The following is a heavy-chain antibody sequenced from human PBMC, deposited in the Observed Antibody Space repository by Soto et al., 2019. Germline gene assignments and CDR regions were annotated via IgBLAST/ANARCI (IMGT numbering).Heavy chain of an antibody. D-gene: IGHD2-21*02. V-gene: IGHV4-59*01. CDR1: VGSISSYY. CDR3: ARDRNGGNSEGEYVDAFDI. CDR2: IYYSGST. J-gene: IGHJ3*02. Sequence: PSETLSLTCTVSVGSISSYYWSWIRQPPGKGLEWIGYIYYSGSTNYHPSLKSRVTISVDTSKNQFSLKLSSVAAADTAVYYCARDRNGGNSEGEYVDAFDIWGQGTMGTVSS.